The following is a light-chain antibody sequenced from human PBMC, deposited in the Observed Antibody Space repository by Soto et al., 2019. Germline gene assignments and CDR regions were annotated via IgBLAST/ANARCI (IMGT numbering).Light chain of an antibody. CDR3: QQYNNWPHT. V-gene: IGKV3-15*01. CDR1: QSVSSN. CDR2: GGS. Sequence: EIVMTQSPVTLSVSPGERATLSCRASQSVSSNFAWYQQKPGQAPRLLFYGGSTRATGIPARFSGGGSGTEFTLTVSSLQSGDFALYYCQQYNNWPHTFGQGTRLGIK. J-gene: IGKJ5*01.